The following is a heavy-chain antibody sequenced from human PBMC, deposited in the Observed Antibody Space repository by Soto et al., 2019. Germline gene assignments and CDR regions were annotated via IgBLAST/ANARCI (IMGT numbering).Heavy chain of an antibody. Sequence: QVQLVQSGAEVKKPGASVKVSCKASGYTFTSYGISWVRXAXXXGLEWMGWISAYNGNTNYAQKLQGRVTMTTDTXXXXXXXXXXXXXXXXXXXYXXXXXXXFGEYGYWGQGTLVTVSS. V-gene: IGHV1-18*01. CDR3: XXXXXFGEYGY. D-gene: IGHD3-10*01. CDR2: ISAYNGNT. J-gene: IGHJ4*02. CDR1: GYTFTSYG.